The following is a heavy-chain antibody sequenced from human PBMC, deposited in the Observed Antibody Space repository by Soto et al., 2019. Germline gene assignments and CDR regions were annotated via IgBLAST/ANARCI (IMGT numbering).Heavy chain of an antibody. Sequence: QVQLVQSGAEVKKPGASVKVSCKASGYTFTSYGLSWVRQAPGQGLEWMGRISAYNYNTNYAQKLQGRVTMTTDTTTSTAYMEPRSLRSGDPAGYYCARVVGALGHWFDPWGQGTLVTVSS. CDR2: ISAYNYNT. CDR1: GYTFTSYG. V-gene: IGHV1-18*01. J-gene: IGHJ5*02. D-gene: IGHD1-26*01. CDR3: ARVVGALGHWFDP.